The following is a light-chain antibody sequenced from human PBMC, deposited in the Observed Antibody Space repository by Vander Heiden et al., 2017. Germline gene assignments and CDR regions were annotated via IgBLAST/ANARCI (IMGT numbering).Light chain of an antibody. J-gene: IGLJ2*01. CDR3: QAYDSSLSGYVV. CDR1: SSNIGAGYD. V-gene: IGLV1-40*01. CDR2: GNS. Sequence: QSVLTQPPSVSGAPGQRVTIPCTGSSSNIGAGYDVHGYQQLPGTAPKRLIYGNSNRTAGVPDRFSGSKSGTSASLAITGLQAEDEADYYCQAYDSSLSGYVVFGGGTKLTVL.